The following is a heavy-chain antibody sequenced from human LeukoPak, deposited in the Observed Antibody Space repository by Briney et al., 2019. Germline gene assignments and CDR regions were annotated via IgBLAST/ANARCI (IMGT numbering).Heavy chain of an antibody. Sequence: GRSLRLSCAASGFTFSSYAMHWVRQAPGKGLEWVAVIPYDGSNKYYADSVKGRFTISRDNSKNTLYLQMNSLRAEDTAVYYCARDLTGGYGYGYWGQGTLVTVSS. CDR3: ARDLTGGYGYGY. J-gene: IGHJ4*02. D-gene: IGHD5-18*01. CDR2: IPYDGSNK. CDR1: GFTFSSYA. V-gene: IGHV3-30*04.